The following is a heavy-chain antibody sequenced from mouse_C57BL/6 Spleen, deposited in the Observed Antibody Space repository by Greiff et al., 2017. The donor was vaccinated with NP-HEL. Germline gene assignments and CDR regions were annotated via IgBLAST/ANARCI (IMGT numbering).Heavy chain of an antibody. CDR1: GYTFTSYW. J-gene: IGHJ4*01. D-gene: IGHD2-2*01. V-gene: IGHV1-72*01. Sequence: VQLQQPGAELVKPGASVKLSCKASGYTFTSYWMHWVKQRPGRGLEWIGRIDPYSGGTNYNEKFKSKATLTVDKPSSTAYMQLSSLTSEDSAVYYCAREVTTGAMDYWGQGTSVTVSS. CDR2: IDPYSGGT. CDR3: AREVTTGAMDY.